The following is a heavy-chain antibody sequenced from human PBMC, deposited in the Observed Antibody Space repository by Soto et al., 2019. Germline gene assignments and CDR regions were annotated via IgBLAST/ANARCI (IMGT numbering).Heavy chain of an antibody. V-gene: IGHV3-48*02. CDR3: ARDGPDCTNGVCYYYYGMDV. CDR1: GFTFSSYS. D-gene: IGHD2-8*01. Sequence: GGSLRLSCAASGFTFSSYSMNWVRQAPGKGLEWVSYISSSSSTIYYAGSVKGRFTISRDNAKNSLYLQMNSLRDEDTAVYYCARDGPDCTNGVCYYYYGMDVWGQGTTVTVSS. J-gene: IGHJ6*02. CDR2: ISSSSSTI.